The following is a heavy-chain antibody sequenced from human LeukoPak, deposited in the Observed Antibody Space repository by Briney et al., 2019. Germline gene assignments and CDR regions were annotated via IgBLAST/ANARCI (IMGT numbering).Heavy chain of an antibody. CDR2: IYHSGST. CDR3: ARGGAARLHFQN. D-gene: IGHD6-6*01. V-gene: IGHV4-61*01. Sequence: SETLSLTCTVSGDSVSSGTYYWGWIRQPPGKGLEWIGYIYHSGSTNYNPSLQSRVTISVDTSKNQFSLNLNSVTAADTAVYYCARGGAARLHFQNWGQGTLVTVSS. J-gene: IGHJ1*01. CDR1: GDSVSSGTYY.